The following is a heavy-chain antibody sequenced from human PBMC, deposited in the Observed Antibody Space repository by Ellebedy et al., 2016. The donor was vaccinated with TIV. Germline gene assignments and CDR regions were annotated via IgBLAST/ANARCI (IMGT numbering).Heavy chain of an antibody. D-gene: IGHD4-23*01. CDR3: ARVGNYYGGTPSYYFDY. J-gene: IGHJ4*02. CDR1: GDTFSSYG. Sequence: AASVKVSCKASGDTFSSYGISWVRQAPGQGLEWMGGIIPILEKANYAQKFQGRVTITADGSTSTAYMELSSLRSEDTAVYYCARVGNYYGGTPSYYFDYWGQGISVTVSS. CDR2: IIPILEKA. V-gene: IGHV1-69*10.